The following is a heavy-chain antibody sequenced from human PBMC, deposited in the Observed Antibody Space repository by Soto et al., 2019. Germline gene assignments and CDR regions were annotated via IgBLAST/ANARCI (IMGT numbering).Heavy chain of an antibody. CDR3: EKDGSLRFLEWLLHLNY. D-gene: IGHD3-3*01. CDR1: GFTFSSYG. V-gene: IGHV3-30*18. Sequence: GGSLRLSCAASGFTFSSYGMHWVRQAPGKGLEWVAVISYDGSNKYYADSVMGRFTISRDNSTNTLYLQMNSLRAEDTAVYYCEKDGSLRFLEWLLHLNYWGQGTLVTVSS. J-gene: IGHJ4*02. CDR2: ISYDGSNK.